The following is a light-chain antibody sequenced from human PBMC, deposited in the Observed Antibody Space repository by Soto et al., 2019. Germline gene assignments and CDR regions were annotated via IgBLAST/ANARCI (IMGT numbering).Light chain of an antibody. CDR3: QHYNLSPWT. CDR2: AAS. V-gene: IGKV1-5*01. CDR1: QSISSW. Sequence: DIQMTQSPSTLSASVGDRVTITCRASQSISSWLAWYQQKPGKAPKLLIYAASSLVRGVPSRFSGSGSGTEFTLTISSLQPDDFATYSCQHYNLSPWTFGQGTQVEIQ. J-gene: IGKJ1*01.